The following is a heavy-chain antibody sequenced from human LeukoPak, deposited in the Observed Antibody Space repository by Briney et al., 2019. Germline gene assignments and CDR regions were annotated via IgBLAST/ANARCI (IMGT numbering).Heavy chain of an antibody. CDR3: ARDLDPYYDSSGYAFDI. CDR2: INPNSGGT. CDR1: RYTFTGYY. Sequence: ASVKVSCKASRYTFTGYYMHWVRQAPGQGLEWMGRINPNSGGTNYAQKFQGRVTMTRDTSISTAYMELSRLRSDDTAVYYCARDLDPYYDSSGYAFDIWGQGTMVTVSS. D-gene: IGHD3-22*01. J-gene: IGHJ3*02. V-gene: IGHV1-2*06.